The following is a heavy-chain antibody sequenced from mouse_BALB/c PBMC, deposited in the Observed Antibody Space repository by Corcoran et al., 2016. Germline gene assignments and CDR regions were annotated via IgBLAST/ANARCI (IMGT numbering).Heavy chain of an antibody. D-gene: IGHD1-1*01. Sequence: EVQLQQSGPELVKPGASVKMSCKASGYTFTSYVMHWVKQKPGQGLEWIGYINPYNDGTKYNAKFKGKATLTSDKSSSTAYMELSSLTSEDSAVYYCARSYYGSSYWYFDVWGAGTTVTVSS. J-gene: IGHJ1*01. V-gene: IGHV1S136*01. CDR1: GYTFTSYV. CDR3: ARSYYGSSYWYFDV. CDR2: INPYNDGT.